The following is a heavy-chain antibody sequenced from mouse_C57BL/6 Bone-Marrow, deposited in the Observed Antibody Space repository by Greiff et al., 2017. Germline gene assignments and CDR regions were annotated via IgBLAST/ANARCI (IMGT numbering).Heavy chain of an antibody. D-gene: IGHD2-12*01. CDR3: ARGYDDDFDY. J-gene: IGHJ2*01. CDR2: INYDGSST. V-gene: IGHV5-16*01. Sequence: EVQLVESEGGLVQPGSSMKLSCTASGFTFSDYYMAWVRQVPEKGLEWVANINYDGSSTYYLDSLKSRFIISRDNAKNILYLQMSSLKSEDTATXYCARGYDDDFDYWGQGTTLTVSS. CDR1: GFTFSDYY.